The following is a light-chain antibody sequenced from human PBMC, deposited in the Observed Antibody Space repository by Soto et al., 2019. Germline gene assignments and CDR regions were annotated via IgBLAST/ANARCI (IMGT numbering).Light chain of an antibody. CDR3: QQYNNWPRT. Sequence: EIVMTQSPATLSVSPGEGATLSCRASQTVSSNLAWYQQVPGQAPRLLIYGASTRATGVPARFSGSGSGTEFTLTISRLQSEDLAVYYCQQYNNWPRTFGQGTKVEVK. CDR1: QTVSSN. J-gene: IGKJ1*01. CDR2: GAS. V-gene: IGKV3-15*01.